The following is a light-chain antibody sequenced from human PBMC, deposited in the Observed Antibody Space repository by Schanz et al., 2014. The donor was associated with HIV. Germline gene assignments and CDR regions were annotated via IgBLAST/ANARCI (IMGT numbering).Light chain of an antibody. Sequence: EIVMTQSPATLYVSPGEGATLSCRASQSISNNLAWYQHKPGQAPRLLIYGAFTRATGIPDRFSGGGSGTDFTLTISRLEPEDCAVYYCQQYGSSPRFTFGPGTKVDIK. CDR3: QQYGSSPRFT. V-gene: IGKV3-20*01. CDR2: GAF. J-gene: IGKJ3*01. CDR1: QSISNN.